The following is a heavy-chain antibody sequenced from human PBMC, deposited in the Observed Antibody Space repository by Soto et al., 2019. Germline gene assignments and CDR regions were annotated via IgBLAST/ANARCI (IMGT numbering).Heavy chain of an antibody. V-gene: IGHV4-39*01. Sequence: SETLSLTCTVSGGSISSSSYYWGWIRQPPGKGLEWIGSIYYSGSTYYNPSLKSRVTISVDTSKNQFSLKLSSVTAADTAVYYCARSLRTDAFDIWGQGTMVTVSS. CDR2: IYYSGST. CDR3: ARSLRTDAFDI. CDR1: GGSISSSSYY. J-gene: IGHJ3*02.